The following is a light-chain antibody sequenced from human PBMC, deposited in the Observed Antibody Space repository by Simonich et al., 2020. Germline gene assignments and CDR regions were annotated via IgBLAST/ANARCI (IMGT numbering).Light chain of an antibody. Sequence: EIVMTQSPATLSVSPGERATLSCRASQSVRSNLAWYQHKPGQAPRLLIYGASTRATVIPARFIGSGSGTEFTLTISRLQSEDFAVYYCQQYNNWPPLTFGGGTKVEIK. CDR1: QSVRSN. CDR2: GAS. CDR3: QQYNNWPPLT. J-gene: IGKJ4*01. V-gene: IGKV3-15*01.